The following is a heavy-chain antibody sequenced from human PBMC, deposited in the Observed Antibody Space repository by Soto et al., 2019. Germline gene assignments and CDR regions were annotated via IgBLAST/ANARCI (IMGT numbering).Heavy chain of an antibody. CDR3: ATEGGYCSGGSCS. CDR1: GGSISSGDYY. CDR2: IYYSGST. V-gene: IGHV4-30-4*01. J-gene: IGHJ5*02. Sequence: SETLSLTCTVSGGSISSGDYYWSWIRQPPGKGLEWIGYIYYSGSTYYNPSLKSRVTISVDTSKNQFSLKLSSVTAADTAVYYCATEGGYCSGGSCSWGQGXLVTVYS. D-gene: IGHD2-15*01.